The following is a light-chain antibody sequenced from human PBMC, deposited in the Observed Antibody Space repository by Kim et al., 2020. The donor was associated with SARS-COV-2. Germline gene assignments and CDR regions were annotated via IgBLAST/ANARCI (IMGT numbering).Light chain of an antibody. CDR3: QAWDSSTVV. J-gene: IGLJ2*01. CDR1: KLGDRY. V-gene: IGLV3-1*01. CDR2: QDT. Sequence: SYELTQPLSVSVSPGQTASITCSGDKLGDRYACWYQQKSGQSPVLVIYQDTKRPSGIPERFSGSNSGNTATLTISGTQAMDEADYYCQAWDSSTVVFGGGTQLTVL.